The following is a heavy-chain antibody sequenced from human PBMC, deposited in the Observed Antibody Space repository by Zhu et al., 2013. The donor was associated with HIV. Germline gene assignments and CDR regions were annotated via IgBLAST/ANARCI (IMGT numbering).Heavy chain of an antibody. V-gene: IGHV1-8*01. J-gene: IGHJ5*02. CDR3: ARGLFGSGWYGGWFDP. D-gene: IGHD6-19*01. CDR1: GYTFTSYD. Sequence: QVQLVQSGAEVKKPGASVKVSCKASGYTFTSYDINWVRQATGQGLEWMGWMNPNSGNTGYAQKFQGRVTMTRNTSISTAYMELSSLRSEDTAVYYCARGLFGSGWYGGWFDPWGQGTLVTVSS. CDR2: MNPNSGNT.